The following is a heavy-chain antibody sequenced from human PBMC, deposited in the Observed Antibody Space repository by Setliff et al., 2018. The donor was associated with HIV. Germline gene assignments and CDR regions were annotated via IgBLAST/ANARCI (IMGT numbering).Heavy chain of an antibody. D-gene: IGHD2-15*01. V-gene: IGHV1-46*01. CDR2: INPSSGST. J-gene: IGHJ5*02. CDR3: ARDPFRGGSFGWFDP. Sequence: WASVKVSCKASGYTFTSYYMHWVRQAPGQGLEWMGIINPSSGSTTYAQKFQGRVTMTRDTSTSTVYMELSSLRSEDTAVYYCARDPFRGGSFGWFDPWGQGTLVTVSS. CDR1: GYTFTSYY.